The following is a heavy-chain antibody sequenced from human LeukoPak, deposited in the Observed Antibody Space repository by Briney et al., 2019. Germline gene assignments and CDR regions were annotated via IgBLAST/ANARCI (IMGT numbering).Heavy chain of an antibody. J-gene: IGHJ6*03. CDR3: AREPYDILTGYYYYMDV. CDR1: GGSISSGDYY. V-gene: IGHV4-61*02. CDR2: IYTSGST. Sequence: SETLSLTCTVSGGSISSGDYYWSWIRQPPGKGLEWIGRIYTSGSTNYNPSLKSRVTMSVDTSKNQFSLKLSSVTAADTAVYYCAREPYDILTGYYYYMDVWGKGTTVTVSS. D-gene: IGHD3-9*01.